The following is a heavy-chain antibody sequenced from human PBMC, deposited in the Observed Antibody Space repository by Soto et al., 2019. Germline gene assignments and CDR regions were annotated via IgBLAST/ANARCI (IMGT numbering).Heavy chain of an antibody. J-gene: IGHJ6*04. V-gene: IGHV3-30*18. CDR3: AKDLETIYSLFGMDV. D-gene: IGHD3-9*01. CDR2: ISYDGSNK. CDR1: GFTFSSYG. Sequence: QVQLVESGGGVVQPGRSLRLSCAASGFTFSSYGMHWVRQAPGKGLEWVAVISYDGSNKYYADSVKGRFTISRDNSKNTLYLQMNSLRAEDTAVYYCAKDLETIYSLFGMDVWGKGTTVTVSS.